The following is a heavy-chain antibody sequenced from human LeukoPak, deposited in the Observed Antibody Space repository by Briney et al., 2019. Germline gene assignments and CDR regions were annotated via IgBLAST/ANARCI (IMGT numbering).Heavy chain of an antibody. D-gene: IGHD1-26*01. Sequence: ASVKVSCKASGYTFTGYYMHWVRQATGQGLEWMGWMNPNSGNTGYAQKFQGRVTITRNTSISTAYMELSSLRSEDTAVYYCARGVSGSYLYYYYYMDVWGKGTTVTVSS. J-gene: IGHJ6*03. V-gene: IGHV1-8*03. CDR1: GYTFTGYY. CDR2: MNPNSGNT. CDR3: ARGVSGSYLYYYYYMDV.